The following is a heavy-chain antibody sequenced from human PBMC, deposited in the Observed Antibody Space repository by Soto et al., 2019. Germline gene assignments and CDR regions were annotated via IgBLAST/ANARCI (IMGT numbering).Heavy chain of an antibody. CDR1: GDSVSSSSVA. J-gene: IGHJ6*02. CDR2: TYYRSRWYS. CDR3: ARAEEDSAYYYFGLDV. V-gene: IGHV6-1*01. D-gene: IGHD2-15*01. Sequence: SQTLSLTCVISGDSVSSSSVAWNWVRQSPSRGLEWLGRTYYRSRWYSDFAVSVRGRIVINADTSKNQFSLQLNSVTPEDTAVYFCARAEEDSAYYYFGLDVWGQGTTVTV.